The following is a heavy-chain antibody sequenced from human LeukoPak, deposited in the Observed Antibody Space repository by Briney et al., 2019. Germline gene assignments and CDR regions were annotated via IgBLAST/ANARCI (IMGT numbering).Heavy chain of an antibody. J-gene: IGHJ5*02. V-gene: IGHV1-8*03. CDR3: ARVFKSQGIDP. Sequence: GASVKVSCKASGYTFTSYDINWVRQAPGQGLEWMGWMNPNSGNTGYAQKFQGRVTITRNTSISTAYMELSSLRSEDTAVYYCARVFKSQGIDPWGQGTLVTVSS. CDR1: GYTFTSYD. CDR2: MNPNSGNT. D-gene: IGHD3-10*01.